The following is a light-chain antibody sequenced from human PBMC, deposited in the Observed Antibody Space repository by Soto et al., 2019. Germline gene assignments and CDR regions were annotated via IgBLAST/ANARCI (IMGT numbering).Light chain of an antibody. V-gene: IGKV1-39*01. Sequence: DIQMTQSPSSLSASVGDRVTITCRASQSINTYVNWYQQKPGKAPKLLIYAASSFQRGVPSRFSGSGSGTDFTLTISSLQLEDFASYYCQQTYSLPITFGGGTKVEIK. CDR2: AAS. CDR3: QQTYSLPIT. J-gene: IGKJ4*01. CDR1: QSINTY.